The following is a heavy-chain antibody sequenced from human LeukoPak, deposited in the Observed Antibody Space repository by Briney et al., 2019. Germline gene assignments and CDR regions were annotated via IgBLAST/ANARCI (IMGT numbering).Heavy chain of an antibody. Sequence: SETLSLTCTVSGGSISSGGYYWSWIRQHPGKGLEWIGYIYYSGSTYYNPSLKSRVTISVDMSKNQFSLKLSSVTAADTAVYYCARLVVPAAAPRYYFDYWGQGTLVTVSS. CDR1: GGSISSGGYY. V-gene: IGHV4-31*03. CDR3: ARLVVPAAAPRYYFDY. J-gene: IGHJ4*02. D-gene: IGHD2-2*01. CDR2: IYYSGST.